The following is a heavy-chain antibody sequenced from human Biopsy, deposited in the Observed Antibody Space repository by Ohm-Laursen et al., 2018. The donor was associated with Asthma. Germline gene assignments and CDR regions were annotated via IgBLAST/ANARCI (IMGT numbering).Heavy chain of an antibody. Sequence: SLRLSCAASGFVFRSHAMHWVRQAPGKGLEWVAVVSYDGGVVHYADSMKGRFTISRDNAKSTLYLQMNRLRTDDAAVYFCAKRRGYSDLTDFDHWGQGTLVTVSS. CDR3: AKRRGYSDLTDFDH. CDR2: VSYDGGVV. CDR1: GFVFRSHA. J-gene: IGHJ4*02. D-gene: IGHD3-3*01. V-gene: IGHV3-30*18.